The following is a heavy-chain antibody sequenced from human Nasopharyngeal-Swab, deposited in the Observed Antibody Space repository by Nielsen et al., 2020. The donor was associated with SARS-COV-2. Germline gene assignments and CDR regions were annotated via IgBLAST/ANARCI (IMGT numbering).Heavy chain of an antibody. CDR1: GFTFNLYT. CDR2: ISSTGDYI. J-gene: IGHJ4*02. CDR3: ARDTPAMFAY. V-gene: IGHV3-21*01. Sequence: GGSLRLSCAASGFTFNLYTMNWVRQAPGKGLEWVSAISSTGDYIYYAASVKGRFTISRDNAKNSVFLQMNSLRAEDTAVYYCARDTPAMFAYWGQGTLVTVSS.